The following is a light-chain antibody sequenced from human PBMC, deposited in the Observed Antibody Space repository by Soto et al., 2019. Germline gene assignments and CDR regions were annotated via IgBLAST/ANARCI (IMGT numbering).Light chain of an antibody. CDR3: TSYSSSSTFYV. CDR1: SSDIGGYYY. J-gene: IGLJ1*01. Sequence: QSVLAQPASVSGSPGQSITISCTGTSSDIGGYYYVSWYQHHPGKAPKLMIYQVTNRPSGVSHRFSGSKSGSTASLTISGLQAEDEADYFCTSYSSSSTFYVFGTGTKVTVL. V-gene: IGLV2-14*01. CDR2: QVT.